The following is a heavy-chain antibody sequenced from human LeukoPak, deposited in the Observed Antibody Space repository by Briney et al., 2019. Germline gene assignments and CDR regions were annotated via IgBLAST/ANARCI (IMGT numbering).Heavy chain of an antibody. CDR2: IYYGGTT. V-gene: IGHV4-39*07. CDR3: ARDLGHYYDSSGYYLFDP. J-gene: IGHJ5*02. CDR1: GDSISGSSHY. Sequence: SETLSLTCSVSGDSISGSSHYWGWIRQPPGKGLEWIGNIYYGGTTYYNPSLKSRVTISVDTSKNQFSLKLSSVTAADTAVYYCARDLGHYYDSSGYYLFDPWGQGTLVTVSS. D-gene: IGHD3-22*01.